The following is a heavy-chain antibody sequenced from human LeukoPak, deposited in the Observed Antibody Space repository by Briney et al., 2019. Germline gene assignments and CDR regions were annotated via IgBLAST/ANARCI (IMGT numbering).Heavy chain of an antibody. CDR1: IYLYTSFC. CDR3: ARGYDSCDY. CDR2: ISAYNGNT. D-gene: IGHD3-22*01. Sequence: GASVKLPYKASIYLYTSFCVMCAPRPPGPGLEWMGWISAYNGNTNYAQKLQGRVTMTTDTSTSTAYMELRSLRSDDTAVYYCARGYDSCDYWGRGTLATVSS. J-gene: IGHJ4*02. V-gene: IGHV1-18*01.